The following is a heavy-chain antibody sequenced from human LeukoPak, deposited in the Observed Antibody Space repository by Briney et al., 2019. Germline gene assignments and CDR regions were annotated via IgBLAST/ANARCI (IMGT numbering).Heavy chain of an antibody. CDR3: ARDIVGTPSDAPYDYYYYYGMDV. D-gene: IGHD5-12*01. CDR2: ISGSGGST. V-gene: IGHV3-23*01. CDR1: GFTFSSYA. J-gene: IGHJ6*02. Sequence: GGSLRLSYAASGFTFSSYAMSWVRQAPGKGLEWVSAISGSGGSTYYADSVKGRFTISRDNSKNTLYLQMNSLRAEDTAVYYCARDIVGTPSDAPYDYYYYYGMDVWGQGTTVTVSS.